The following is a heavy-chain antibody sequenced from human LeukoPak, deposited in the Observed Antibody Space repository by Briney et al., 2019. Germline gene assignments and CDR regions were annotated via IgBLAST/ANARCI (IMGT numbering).Heavy chain of an antibody. CDR1: GGTFSSYA. CDR3: ARVQTGTTSRGAFDI. D-gene: IGHD1-1*01. CDR2: IIPIFGTA. J-gene: IGHJ3*02. Sequence: SVEVSCKASGGTFSSYAIGWVRQAPGQGLEWMGGIIPIFGTANYAQKFQGRVTITTDESTSTAYMELSSLRSEDTAVYYCARVQTGTTSRGAFDIWGQGTMVTVSS. V-gene: IGHV1-69*05.